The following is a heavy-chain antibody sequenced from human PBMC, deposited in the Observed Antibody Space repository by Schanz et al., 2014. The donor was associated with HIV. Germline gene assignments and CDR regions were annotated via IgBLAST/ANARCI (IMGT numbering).Heavy chain of an antibody. V-gene: IGHV3-7*01. CDR1: GFTFRTDW. CDR2: KNQYGSEK. CDR3: ASTEYPYTTSSDYYYGMDV. Sequence: VQLVESGGGVVQPGGSLRLSCAASGFTFRTDWMSWVRQAPGKGLEWVANKNQYGSEKHYVDSAKGRFAISRDNSKNTLYLQMNSLRAEDTAVYYCASTEYPYTTSSDYYYGMDVWGQGTTVTVSS. D-gene: IGHD6-6*01. J-gene: IGHJ6*02.